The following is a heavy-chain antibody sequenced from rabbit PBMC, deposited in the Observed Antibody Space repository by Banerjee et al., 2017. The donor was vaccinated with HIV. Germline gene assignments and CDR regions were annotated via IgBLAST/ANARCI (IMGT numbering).Heavy chain of an antibody. V-gene: IGHV1S40*01. CDR2: ISIGSGST. Sequence: QSLEESGGDLVKPGASLTLTCTASGIDFSSYYYMCWVRQAPGKGPEWIACISIGSGSTYYASWAKGRFTISKTSSTTVTLQMTSLTAADTATYFCARSSGWGFLELWGPGTLVTVS. D-gene: IGHD4-1*01. J-gene: IGHJ4*01. CDR3: ARSSGWGFLEL. CDR1: GIDFSSYYY.